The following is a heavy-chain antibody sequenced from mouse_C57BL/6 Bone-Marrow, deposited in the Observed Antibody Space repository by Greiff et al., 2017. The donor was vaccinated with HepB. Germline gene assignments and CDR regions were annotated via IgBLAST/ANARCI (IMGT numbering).Heavy chain of an antibody. V-gene: IGHV1-4*01. J-gene: IGHJ4*01. D-gene: IGHD3-2*02. CDR3: AREGEDSSGDVAGEC. Sequence: QVQLQQSGAELARPGASVKMSCKASGYTFTSYTMHWVKQRPGQGLEWIGYINPSSGYTKYTQKFKEKATFSADNSTSTAYMQLSSLTSEDTAVYYCAREGEDSSGDVAGECWGQGASVTVAS. CDR1: GYTFTSYT. CDR2: INPSSGYT.